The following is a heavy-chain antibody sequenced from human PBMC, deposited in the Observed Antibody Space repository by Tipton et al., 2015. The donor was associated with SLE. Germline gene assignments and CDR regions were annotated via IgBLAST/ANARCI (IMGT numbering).Heavy chain of an antibody. Sequence: TLSLTCTVSGGSISSGGYYWSWIRQHPGKGLEWIGYIYYSGSAYYNPSLKSRVSISVDTSRTHFSLKMTSLTAADTAVYFCARGHRPDPFDIWGQGTMVTASS. CDR1: GGSISSGGYY. CDR3: ARGHRPDPFDI. J-gene: IGHJ3*02. CDR2: IYYSGSA. V-gene: IGHV4-30-4*08.